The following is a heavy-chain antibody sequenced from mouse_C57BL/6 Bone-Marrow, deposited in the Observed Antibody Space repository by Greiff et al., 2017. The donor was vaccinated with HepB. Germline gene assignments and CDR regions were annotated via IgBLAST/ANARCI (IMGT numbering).Heavy chain of an antibody. J-gene: IGHJ4*01. CDR3: ARNFGLGAMDY. CDR2: IWSGGST. D-gene: IGHD4-1*01. V-gene: IGHV2-2*01. Sequence: QVQLQPGPGLVQPSQSLSITCTVSGFSLTSYGVHWVRQSPGKGLEWLGVIWSGGSTDYNAAFISRLSISKDNSKSQVFFKMNSLQADDTAIYYCARNFGLGAMDYWGQGTSVTVSS. CDR1: GFSLTSYG.